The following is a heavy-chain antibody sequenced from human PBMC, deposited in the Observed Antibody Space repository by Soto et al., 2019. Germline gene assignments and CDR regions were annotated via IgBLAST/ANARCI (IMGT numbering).Heavy chain of an antibody. Sequence: QVQLVQSGAGVKMPGASVRVSCKASGYTFISHDISWVRQATGQGLEWMGWMNPISGNTGYGQKFQGRVTMTSNTSTSTAYMELSSLRSDDTAVYFCARGRYAIRGAFIIGEVDYWGQGSLVIVSS. CDR3: ARGRYAIRGAFIIGEVDY. D-gene: IGHD3-10*01. J-gene: IGHJ4*02. CDR1: GYTFISHD. V-gene: IGHV1-8*01. CDR2: MNPISGNT.